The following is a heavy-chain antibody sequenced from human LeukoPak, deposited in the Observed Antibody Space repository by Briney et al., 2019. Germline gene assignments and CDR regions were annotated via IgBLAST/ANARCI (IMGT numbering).Heavy chain of an antibody. D-gene: IGHD2-15*01. Sequence: GGSLRLSCAASGFTFSSYWMHWVRQAPGKGLVWVSRINSDGSSTSYADSVKGRFTISRDNAKNTLYLQMNSLRAEDTAVYYCARSGGYCSGGSCYVGLAWFDPWGQGTLVTVSS. CDR3: ARSGGYCSGGSCYVGLAWFDP. CDR2: INSDGSST. V-gene: IGHV3-74*01. CDR1: GFTFSSYW. J-gene: IGHJ5*02.